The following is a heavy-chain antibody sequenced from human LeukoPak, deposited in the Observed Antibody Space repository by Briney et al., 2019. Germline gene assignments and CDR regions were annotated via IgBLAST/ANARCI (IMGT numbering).Heavy chain of an antibody. J-gene: IGHJ3*02. CDR1: GFTFSNYW. V-gene: IGHV3-74*01. Sequence: GGSLRLSCAASGFTFSNYWMHWVRQAPGKGLVWVSRINSDGNRTNYADFVKGRFTISRDNAKNTLYVQIDSLRAEDTAVYYCARESSDWFSDAFDIWGQGTVVTVSS. D-gene: IGHD6-19*01. CDR3: ARESSDWFSDAFDI. CDR2: INSDGNRT.